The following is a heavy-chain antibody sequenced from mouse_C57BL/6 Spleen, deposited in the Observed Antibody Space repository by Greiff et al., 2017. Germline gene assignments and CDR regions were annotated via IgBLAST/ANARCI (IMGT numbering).Heavy chain of an antibody. CDR2: INPNNGGT. Sequence: VQLQQSGPELVKPGASVKISCKASGYTFTDYYMNWVQQSHGKSLEWIGDINPNNGGTSYNQKFKGKATLTVDKSSSTAYMELRSLTSEDSAVXYCARSLWSVFDYWGQGTTLTVSS. D-gene: IGHD1-1*02. V-gene: IGHV1-26*01. CDR3: ARSLWSVFDY. CDR1: GYTFTDYY. J-gene: IGHJ2*01.